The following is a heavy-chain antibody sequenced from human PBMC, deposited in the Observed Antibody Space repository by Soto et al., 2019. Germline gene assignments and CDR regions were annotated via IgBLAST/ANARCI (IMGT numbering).Heavy chain of an antibody. V-gene: IGHV3-23*01. CDR1: GFTFSDYA. J-gene: IGHJ4*02. CDR2: ISGSGLST. CDR3: AKGTGNWVVTVSFDY. Sequence: PGGSLRLSCAVSGFTFSDYAMSWVRQAPGKGLEWVAGISGSGLSTYYADSVKGRFTISKDHSKNTLYLQMNSLRAEDTAVYYCAKGTGNWVVTVSFDYWGRGTLATVSS. D-gene: IGHD2-21*02.